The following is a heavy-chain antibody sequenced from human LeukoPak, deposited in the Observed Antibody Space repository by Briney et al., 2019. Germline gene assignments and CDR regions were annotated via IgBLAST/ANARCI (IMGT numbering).Heavy chain of an antibody. CDR3: AKDAVVAKRRYYFDY. J-gene: IGHJ4*02. D-gene: IGHD5-12*01. Sequence: GGSLRLSCAASGFTFSSYAMSWVRQAPGKGLEWVSAISGSGGSTYYADSVKGWFTISRDNSKNTLYLQMNSLRAEDTAVYYCAKDAVVAKRRYYFDYWGQGTLVTVSS. V-gene: IGHV3-23*01. CDR2: ISGSGGST. CDR1: GFTFSSYA.